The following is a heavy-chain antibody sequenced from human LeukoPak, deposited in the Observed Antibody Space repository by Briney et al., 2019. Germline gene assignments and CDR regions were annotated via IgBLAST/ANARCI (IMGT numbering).Heavy chain of an antibody. CDR2: IKQDGSEK. CDR1: GFTFSSYW. Sequence: GGSLRLSCAASGFTFSSYWMSWVRQAPGKGLERVANIKQDGSEKYYVDSVKGRFTISRDNAKNSLYLQMNSLRAEDTAVYYCAKDPDGNYGNWFDPWGQGTLVTVSS. J-gene: IGHJ5*02. CDR3: AKDPDGNYGNWFDP. V-gene: IGHV3-7*03. D-gene: IGHD1-7*01.